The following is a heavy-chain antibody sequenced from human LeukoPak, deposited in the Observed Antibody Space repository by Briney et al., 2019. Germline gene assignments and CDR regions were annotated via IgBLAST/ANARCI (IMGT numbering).Heavy chain of an antibody. V-gene: IGHV3-21*01. CDR3: ARGRDGHGGYYSYMDV. J-gene: IGHJ6*03. CDR1: GFTFSSYE. Sequence: PGGSLRLSCAASGFTFSSYEMNWVRQAPGKGLEWVSCISRRSSYLYHADSVKGRFTISRDDAKNSVYLQMNSLRAEDTAVYYCARGRDGHGGYYSYMDVWGIGTTVTVSS. D-gene: IGHD5-24*01. CDR2: ISRRSSYL.